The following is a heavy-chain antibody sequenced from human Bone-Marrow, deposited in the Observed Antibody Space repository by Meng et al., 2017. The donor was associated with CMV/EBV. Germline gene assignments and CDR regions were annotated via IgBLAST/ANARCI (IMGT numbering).Heavy chain of an antibody. J-gene: IGHJ5*02. CDR3: ARDLKDVWSGYFQGAWFDP. CDR2: IYYSGST. CDR1: GGSISSSSYY. V-gene: IGHV4-39*07. Sequence: ESLKISCTVSGGSISSSSYYWGWIRQPPGKGLEWIGSIYYSGSTYYNPSLKSRVTISVDTSKNQFSLKLSSVTAADTAVYYCARDLKDVWSGYFQGAWFDPWGQGTLVTVSS. D-gene: IGHD3-3*01.